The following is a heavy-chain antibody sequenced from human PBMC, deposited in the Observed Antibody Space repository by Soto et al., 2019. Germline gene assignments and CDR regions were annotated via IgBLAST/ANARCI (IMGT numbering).Heavy chain of an antibody. D-gene: IGHD6-6*01. J-gene: IGHJ6*02. CDR3: AREGIAALDSIYGMDV. V-gene: IGHV1-69*06. CDR1: GGTFSSYA. Sequence: QVQLVQSGAEVKKPGSSVKVSCKASGGTFSSYAISWVRQAPGKGLEWMGGIIPIFGTANYAQKFQGRVTITADKSTSTAYMELSSLRSEDTAVYYCAREGIAALDSIYGMDVWGQGTTVTVSS. CDR2: IIPIFGTA.